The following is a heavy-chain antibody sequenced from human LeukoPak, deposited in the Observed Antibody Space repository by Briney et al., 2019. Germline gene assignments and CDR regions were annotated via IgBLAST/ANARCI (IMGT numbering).Heavy chain of an antibody. V-gene: IGHV1-2*02. CDR3: ARDLKDGYYYYYYMDV. CDR1: GYTFTGYY. Sequence: GASVKVSCKASGYTFTGYYMHWVRQAPGQGLEWMGWINPHSGGTKYAQKFQGRVTMTRDTSISTAYMEVSGLRSDDTAVYYCARDLKDGYYYYYYMDVWGKGTTVTVSS. J-gene: IGHJ6*03. CDR2: INPHSGGT.